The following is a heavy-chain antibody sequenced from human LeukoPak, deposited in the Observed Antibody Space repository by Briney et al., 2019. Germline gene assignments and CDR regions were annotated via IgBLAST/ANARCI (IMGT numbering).Heavy chain of an antibody. CDR1: GFTFNTYN. D-gene: IGHD3-22*01. V-gene: IGHV3-21*01. Sequence: GGSLRLSCAGSGFTFNTYNMNWVRQAPGKGLEWVSSVSSSSSYIYYADSVKGRFTISRDNAKNSLYLQMNSLRAEDTAVYYCARLYDGSAYHADHFDYWGQGTLVTVSS. CDR3: ARLYDGSAYHADHFDY. J-gene: IGHJ4*02. CDR2: VSSSSSYI.